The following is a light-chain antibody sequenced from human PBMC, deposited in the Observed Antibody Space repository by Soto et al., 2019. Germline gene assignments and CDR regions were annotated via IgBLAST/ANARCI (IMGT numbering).Light chain of an antibody. V-gene: IGKV1-5*01. CDR1: QSISSW. CDR2: DAS. Sequence: DIPITQSPFPLSASVGDRDTTPFPASQSISSWLAWYQQKPGKAPKLLIYDASSSESGVPSRFSGGGSGTEFTLTISSLQPDDFATYYCQQYNSYSWTFGQGTKV. CDR3: QQYNSYSWT. J-gene: IGKJ1*01.